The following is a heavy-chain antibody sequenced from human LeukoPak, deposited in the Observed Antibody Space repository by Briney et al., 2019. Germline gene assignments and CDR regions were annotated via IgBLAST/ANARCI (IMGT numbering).Heavy chain of an antibody. CDR2: IKSKTDGGTT. V-gene: IGHV3-15*01. Sequence: EGSLRLSCAASGFTFSNAWMSWVRQAPGKGLEWVGRIKSKTDGGTTDYAAPVKGRFTISRDDSKNTLYLQMNSLKTEDTAVYYCTTPLAYYYDSSGYYPPDYYYYYGMDVWGQGTTVTVSS. CDR1: GFTFSNAW. CDR3: TTPLAYYYDSSGYYPPDYYYYYGMDV. J-gene: IGHJ6*02. D-gene: IGHD3-22*01.